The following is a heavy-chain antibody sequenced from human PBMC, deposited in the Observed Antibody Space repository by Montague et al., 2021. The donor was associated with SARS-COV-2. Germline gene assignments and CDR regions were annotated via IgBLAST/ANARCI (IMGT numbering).Heavy chain of an antibody. CDR3: AREGYSGYDYPFYYYDAMDV. CDR2: ISYDGSNK. D-gene: IGHD5-12*01. J-gene: IGHJ6*02. V-gene: IGHV3-30-3*01. Sequence: SLRLSCAASGFTFSSYAMHWVRQAPGKGLEWVAVISYDGSNKYYADSVKGRFTISRDNSKNTLYLQMNSLRAEDTAVCYCAREGYSGYDYPFYYYDAMDVWGQGTTVTVSS. CDR1: GFTFSSYA.